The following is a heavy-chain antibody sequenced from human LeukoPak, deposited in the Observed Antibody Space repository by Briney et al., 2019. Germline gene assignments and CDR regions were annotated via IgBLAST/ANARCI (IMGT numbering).Heavy chain of an antibody. J-gene: IGHJ3*02. Sequence: RASETLSLTCAVYGGSFSGYYWSWIRQPPGKGLEWIGEINHSGSTNYNPSLKSRVTISVDTSKNQFSLKLSSVTAADTAVYYCARLVPDDYGDPDAFDMWGQGTMVTVSS. CDR3: ARLVPDDYGDPDAFDM. D-gene: IGHD4-17*01. CDR2: INHSGST. CDR1: GGSFSGYY. V-gene: IGHV4-34*01.